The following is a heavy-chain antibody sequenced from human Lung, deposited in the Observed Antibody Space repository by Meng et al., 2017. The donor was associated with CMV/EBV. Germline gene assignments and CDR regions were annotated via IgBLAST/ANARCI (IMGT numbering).Heavy chain of an antibody. CDR2: IKSKTDGGTT. CDR1: GFTFSNAW. V-gene: IGHV3-15*01. CDR3: TTDEYCSSTSCYPPFDY. D-gene: IGHD2-2*01. J-gene: IGHJ4*02. Sequence: GESXKISCAASGFTFSNAWMSWVRQAPGKGLVWVGRIKSKTDGGTTDYAAPVKGRFTISRDDSKNTLYLQMNSLKTEDTAVYYCTTDEYCSSTSCYPPFDYWXQGTXVTVSS.